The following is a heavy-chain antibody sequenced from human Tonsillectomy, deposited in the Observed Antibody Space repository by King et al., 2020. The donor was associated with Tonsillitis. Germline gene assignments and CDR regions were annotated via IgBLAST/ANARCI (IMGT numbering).Heavy chain of an antibody. J-gene: IGHJ5*02. D-gene: IGHD3-22*01. CDR1: GFTFSAYA. CDR3: VRDSKQRENHDDTGGYYGGIDA. CDR2: ISSNGGNT. V-gene: IGHV3-64D*06. Sequence: VQLVESGGGLVQPGGSLRLSCSASGFTFSAYAMHWVRQAPGKGLEYVSAISSNGGNTYYADSVKGRFTTSRDNSENTLYLQMSSLRPEDTAVYYCVRDSKQRENHDDTGGYYGGIDAWGQGILVTVSS.